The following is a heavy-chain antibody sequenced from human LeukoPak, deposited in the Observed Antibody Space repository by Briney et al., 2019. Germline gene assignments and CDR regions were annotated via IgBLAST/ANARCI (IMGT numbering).Heavy chain of an antibody. D-gene: IGHD3-3*01. CDR2: IIPIFGTA. Sequence: ASVKVSCKASGGTFSSYAISLVRQAPGQGLEWMGGIIPIFGTANYAQKFQGRVTITADESTSTAYMELSSLRSEDTAVYYCARGPTVLRFLEWLLKPLDYWGQGTLVTVSS. CDR1: GGTFSSYA. J-gene: IGHJ4*02. CDR3: ARGPTVLRFLEWLLKPLDY. V-gene: IGHV1-69*13.